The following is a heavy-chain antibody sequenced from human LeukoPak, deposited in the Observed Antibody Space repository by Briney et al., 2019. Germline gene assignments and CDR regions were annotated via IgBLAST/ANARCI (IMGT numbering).Heavy chain of an antibody. J-gene: IGHJ2*01. Sequence: ASVKVSCKASGYTFTGYYMHWVRQAPGQGLEWMGRINPNSGGTNYAQKFQGRVTMTRDTSISTAYMELSRLRSDDTAVYYCARVDPLLTPSRYFDLWGRGTLVTVSS. V-gene: IGHV1-2*06. D-gene: IGHD4-23*01. CDR2: INPNSGGT. CDR1: GYTFTGYY. CDR3: ARVDPLLTPSRYFDL.